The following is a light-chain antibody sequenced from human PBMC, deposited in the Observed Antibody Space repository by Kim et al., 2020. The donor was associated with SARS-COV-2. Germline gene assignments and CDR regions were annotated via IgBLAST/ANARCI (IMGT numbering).Light chain of an antibody. CDR2: GAS. CDR3: QQYGSSPQT. J-gene: IGKJ1*01. CDR1: QSVSSTY. V-gene: IGKV3-20*01. Sequence: PGEKATLSCRASQSVSSTYLAWYQQKPGQAPRLLIYGASSWATGTPDRFSGSGSGTDFTLTISRVEPEDSAVYYCQQYGSSPQTFGQGTKVDIK.